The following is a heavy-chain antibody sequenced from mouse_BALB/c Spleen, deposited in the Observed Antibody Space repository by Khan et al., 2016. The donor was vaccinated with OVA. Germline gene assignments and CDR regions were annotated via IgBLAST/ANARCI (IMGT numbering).Heavy chain of an antibody. CDR1: GYSITSDYA. CDR3: ARSVTITTVVATDFDY. D-gene: IGHD1-1*01. J-gene: IGHJ2*01. CDR2: ISYSGRT. V-gene: IGHV3-2*02. Sequence: EVQLQASGPGLVKPSQSLSLTCTVTGYSITSDYAWNWIRQFPGNKLEWMGYISYSGRTSYNPSLKSRISITRDTSKNQFFLQLNSVTTEDTATYYYARSVTITTVVATDFDYWGQGTTLTVSS.